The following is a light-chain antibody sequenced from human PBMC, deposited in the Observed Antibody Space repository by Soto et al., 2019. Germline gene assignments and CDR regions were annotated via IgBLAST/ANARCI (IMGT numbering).Light chain of an antibody. CDR2: EVS. CDR1: SSDVGGYNY. V-gene: IGLV2-14*01. CDR3: SSNTTSRTLV. Sequence: QSALAQPASVSGSPGQSITISCTGTSSDVGGYNYVSWYQQHPGKVPKLMIFEVSNRPSGVSNRFSGSKSGNTASLTISGLQAEDEADYYCSSNTTSRTLVFGPGTKVTVL. J-gene: IGLJ1*01.